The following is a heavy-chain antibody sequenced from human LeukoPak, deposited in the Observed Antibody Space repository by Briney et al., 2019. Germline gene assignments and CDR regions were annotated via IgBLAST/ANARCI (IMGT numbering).Heavy chain of an antibody. Sequence: PSETLSLTCTVSGGSIGSYYWNWIRQPPGKGLEWIGYVSYSGSTNYNPSLKSRVIMSVDKSKNQFSLKLSSVTAADTAVYFCARATSGYYFDFWGQGTLVTVSS. CDR3: ARATSGYYFDF. V-gene: IGHV4-59*01. J-gene: IGHJ4*02. CDR2: VSYSGST. D-gene: IGHD3-22*01. CDR1: GGSIGSYY.